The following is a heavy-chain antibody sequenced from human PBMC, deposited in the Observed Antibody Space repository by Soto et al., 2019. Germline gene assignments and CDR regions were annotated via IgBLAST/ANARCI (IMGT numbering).Heavy chain of an antibody. CDR3: ARLPNGSLVTA. D-gene: IGHD2-21*02. CDR1: GFSFSDYS. J-gene: IGHJ4*02. CDR2: ISSSSDKT. Sequence: LVDSGGDLVYPGGSLRLSCVGSGFSFSDYSLNWVRHAPGKGLQWVSYISSSSDKTYYADSVKGRFTVSRDNAKNALFLQMNSLRDDDAATYFGARLPNGSLVTAWGQGTLVTLSS. V-gene: IGHV3-48*02.